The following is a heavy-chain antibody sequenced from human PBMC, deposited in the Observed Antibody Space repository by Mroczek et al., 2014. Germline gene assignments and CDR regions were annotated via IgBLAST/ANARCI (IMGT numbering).Heavy chain of an antibody. CDR2: ISAYNGNT. D-gene: IGHD2-15*01. Sequence: QVQLVQSGAEVKKPGASVKVSCKASGYTFTSYGISWVRQAPGQGLEWMGWISAYNGNTNYAQKLQGRVTMTTDTSTSTAYMELRSLRSDDTAVYYCALLYPQGNCSGGSCYRSYYYYMDVWGKGTTVTVSS. J-gene: IGHJ6*03. V-gene: IGHV1-18*01. CDR1: GYTFTSYG. CDR3: ALLYPQGNCSGGSCYRSYYYYMDV.